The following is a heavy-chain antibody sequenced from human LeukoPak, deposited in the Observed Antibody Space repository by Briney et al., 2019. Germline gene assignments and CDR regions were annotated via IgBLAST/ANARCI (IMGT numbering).Heavy chain of an antibody. D-gene: IGHD2-2*01. CDR2: IRYDGSNK. V-gene: IGHV3-30*02. Sequence: GGSLRLSCEVSGFTFSSYGMHWVRQAPGKGLEWVAFIRYDGSNKYYADSVKGRFTISRDNSKNTLYLQMNSLRAEDTAVYYCAKNNGIVVVPAAMDYWGQGTLVTVSS. CDR3: AKNNGIVVVPAAMDY. J-gene: IGHJ4*02. CDR1: GFTFSSYG.